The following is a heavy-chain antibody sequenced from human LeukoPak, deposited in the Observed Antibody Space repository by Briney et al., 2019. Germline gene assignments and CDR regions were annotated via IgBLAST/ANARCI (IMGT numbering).Heavy chain of an antibody. D-gene: IGHD5-24*01. CDR1: GYTFTSYA. CDR2: INAGTGNT. CDR3: ARGRDGYIPYNWFDP. J-gene: IGHJ5*02. Sequence: ASVKVSCKASGYTFTSYAMHWVRQAPGQRLEWMGWINAGTGNTKFSQEFQGRVTFTRDTSASTAYMELTGLRSEDMAVYYCARGRDGYIPYNWFDPWGQGTLVTVSS. V-gene: IGHV1-3*03.